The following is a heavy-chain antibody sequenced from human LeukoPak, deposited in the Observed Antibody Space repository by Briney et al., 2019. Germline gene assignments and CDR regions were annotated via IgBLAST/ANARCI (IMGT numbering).Heavy chain of an antibody. CDR2: FYHSGST. Sequence: SETLSLTCAVSGHSISSGYYWGWLRQPPGEGLEGIGSFYHSGSTDHNLSHKSRVHIQADTSKNQFAQKLRSVTTADTAVYYCARSTYSSGWYWDYWGQGTLVTVSS. J-gene: IGHJ4*02. V-gene: IGHV4-38-2*01. CDR3: ARSTYSSGWYWDY. D-gene: IGHD6-19*01. CDR1: GHSISSGYY.